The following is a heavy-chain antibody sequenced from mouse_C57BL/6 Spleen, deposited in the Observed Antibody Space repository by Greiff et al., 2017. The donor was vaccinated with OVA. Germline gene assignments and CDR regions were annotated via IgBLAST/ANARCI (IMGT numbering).Heavy chain of an antibody. CDR2: IWRGGST. Sequence: QVQLQRSGPGLVQPSQSLSITCTVSGFSLTSYGVHWVRQSPGKGLEWLGVIWRGGSTDYNAAFMSRLSITKDNSKSQVFFKMNSPQADDTAIYYCAKNSGSRSSYFDYWGQGTTLTVSS. V-gene: IGHV2-5*01. J-gene: IGHJ2*01. CDR3: AKNSGSRSSYFDY. D-gene: IGHD1-1*01. CDR1: GFSLTSYG.